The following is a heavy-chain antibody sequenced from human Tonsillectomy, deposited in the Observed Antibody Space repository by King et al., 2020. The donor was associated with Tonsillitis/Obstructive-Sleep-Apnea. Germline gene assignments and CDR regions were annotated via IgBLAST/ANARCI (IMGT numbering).Heavy chain of an antibody. CDR2: INHSGST. J-gene: IGHJ5*02. D-gene: IGHD2-2*01. CDR1: GGSFSGYH. V-gene: IGHV4-34*01. Sequence: HVQLQQWGAGLLKPSETLSLTCAVYGGSFSGYHWSWIRQPPGKGLEWIGEINHSGSTNYNPSLKSRVTISVDTSNNQFSLKLSSVPAAATAVYYCAGNPQKGRYCTTTSCYLSWFDPWGQGTLVTVSS. CDR3: AGNPQKGRYCTTTSCYLSWFDP.